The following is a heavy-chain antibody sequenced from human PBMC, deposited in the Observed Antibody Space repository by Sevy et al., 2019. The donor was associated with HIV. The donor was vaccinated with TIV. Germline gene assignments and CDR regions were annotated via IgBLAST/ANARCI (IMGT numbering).Heavy chain of an antibody. D-gene: IGHD4-4*01. CDR2: VHYTGSS. J-gene: IGHJ2*01. V-gene: IGHV4-59*01. Sequence: SETLSLTCSVSGVSMTTYYWSWIRQTPGKGLEWIANVHYTGSSNYNPSLQSRVTISVDTSKRQFSLKLNSVTAADTAVYYCAKDWGTATTHYWSFDLWGRGTLVTVSS. CDR3: AKDWGTATTHYWSFDL. CDR1: GVSMTTYY.